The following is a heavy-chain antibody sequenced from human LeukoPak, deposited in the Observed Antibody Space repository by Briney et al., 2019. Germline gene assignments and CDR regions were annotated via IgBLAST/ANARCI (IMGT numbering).Heavy chain of an antibody. J-gene: IGHJ4*02. CDR2: ISGSGGGT. V-gene: IGHV3-23*01. D-gene: IGHD3-16*02. CDR3: AKDRIAFGGVIVIPDY. Sequence: GGSLRLSCAASGFTFSSYAMSWVRQTPGKGLEWVSAISGSGGGTYYADSVKGRFTISRDNSKNTLYLQMNSLRAEDTAVYYCAKDRIAFGGVIVIPDYWGQGTLVTVSS. CDR1: GFTFSSYA.